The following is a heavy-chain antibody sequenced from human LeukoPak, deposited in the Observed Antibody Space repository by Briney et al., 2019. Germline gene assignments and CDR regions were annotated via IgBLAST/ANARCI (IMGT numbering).Heavy chain of an antibody. J-gene: IGHJ6*02. Sequence: GGSLRLSCAASGFTFSSYAMSWVRQAPGKGLDWVSAISGSGGNTYYADSVKGRFTISRDNSKNTLYLQMNSLRAEDTAVYYCAKDIAAAGGPCAYWGQGTTVTVSS. V-gene: IGHV3-23*01. CDR1: GFTFSSYA. D-gene: IGHD6-13*01. CDR3: AKDIAAAGGPCAY. CDR2: ISGSGGNT.